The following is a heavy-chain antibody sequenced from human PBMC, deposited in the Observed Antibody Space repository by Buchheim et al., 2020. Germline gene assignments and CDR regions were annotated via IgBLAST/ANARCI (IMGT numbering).Heavy chain of an antibody. D-gene: IGHD4-11*01. CDR3: ARDSNPMGSYYHYYGMDV. J-gene: IGHJ6*02. V-gene: IGHV4-59*01. Sequence: QVQLQESGPGLVKPSETLSLTCTVSGGSISSYYWSWIRQPPGKGLEWIGYIYYSGSTNYNPSLHRRLTISVDTSKNQFSLKLSSVTAADTAVYYCARDSNPMGSYYHYYGMDVWGQGTT. CDR1: GGSISSYY. CDR2: IYYSGST.